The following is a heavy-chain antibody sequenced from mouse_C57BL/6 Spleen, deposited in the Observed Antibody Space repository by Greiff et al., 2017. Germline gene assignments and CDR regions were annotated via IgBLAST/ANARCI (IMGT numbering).Heavy chain of an antibody. CDR2: ILPGSGST. D-gene: IGHD1-1*01. CDR3: ARSGRYYYGSSPAWFAY. J-gene: IGHJ3*01. CDR1: GYTFTGYW. V-gene: IGHV1-9*01. Sequence: VQLQQSGAELMKPGASVKLSCKATGYTFTGYWIEWVKQRPGHGLEWIGEILPGSGSTNYNEKFKGKATFTADTSSNTAYMQHSSLTTEDSAIYYCARSGRYYYGSSPAWFAYWGQGTLVTVSA.